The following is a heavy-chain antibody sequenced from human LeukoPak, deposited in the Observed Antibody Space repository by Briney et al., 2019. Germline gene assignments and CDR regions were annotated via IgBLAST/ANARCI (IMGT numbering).Heavy chain of an antibody. D-gene: IGHD1-26*01. V-gene: IGHV3-66*01. Sequence: GGSLRLSCAASGFTVNSNYMSWVRQAPGKGLEWVSVVYSGDRTYYADSVKGRFTISRDDSTNTLYLLMNSLRAEDTAVYYCARGYLIDYWGQGSLGTVSS. CDR1: GFTVNSNY. CDR3: ARGYLIDY. J-gene: IGHJ4*02. CDR2: VYSGDRT.